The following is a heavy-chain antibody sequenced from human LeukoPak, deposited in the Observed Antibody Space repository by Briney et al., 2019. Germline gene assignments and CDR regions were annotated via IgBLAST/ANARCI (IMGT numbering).Heavy chain of an antibody. CDR1: GYTFTSYY. V-gene: IGHV1-2*02. D-gene: IGHD4-17*01. J-gene: IGHJ4*02. Sequence: ASVKVSCKASGYTFTSYYMHWVRQAPGQGLEWMGWINPNSGGTNYAQKFQGRVTMTRDTSISTAYMELSRLRFDDTAVYYCASGDYGDPPLNYWGQGTLVTVSS. CDR3: ASGDYGDPPLNY. CDR2: INPNSGGT.